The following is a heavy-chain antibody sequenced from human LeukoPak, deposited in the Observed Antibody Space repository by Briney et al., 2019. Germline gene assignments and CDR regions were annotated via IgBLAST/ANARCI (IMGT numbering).Heavy chain of an antibody. CDR2: MNPNSGNT. J-gene: IGHJ4*02. CDR3: ARVGLRCFDWLLGLPDY. Sequence: ASVKVSCKASGYTFTSYDINWVRQATGQGLEWMGWMNPNSGNTGYAQKFQGRVTMTRNTSISTAYMELSSLRSEDTAVYYCARVGLRCFDWLLGLPDYWGQGTLVTVSS. CDR1: GYTFTSYD. V-gene: IGHV1-8*01. D-gene: IGHD3-9*01.